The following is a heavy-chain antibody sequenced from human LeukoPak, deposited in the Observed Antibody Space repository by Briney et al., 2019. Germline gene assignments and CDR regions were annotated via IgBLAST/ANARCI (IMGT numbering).Heavy chain of an antibody. V-gene: IGHV3-21*01. Sequence: GGSLRLSCAASGFTFSSYSMNWVRQAPGKGLEWVSSISSSSSYIYYADSVKGRFTISRDNAKNSLYLQMNSLRAEDTAVYYRARDESDGYYYYMDVWGKGTTVTVSS. J-gene: IGHJ6*03. CDR3: ARDESDGYYYYMDV. D-gene: IGHD2-21*01. CDR2: ISSSSSYI. CDR1: GFTFSSYS.